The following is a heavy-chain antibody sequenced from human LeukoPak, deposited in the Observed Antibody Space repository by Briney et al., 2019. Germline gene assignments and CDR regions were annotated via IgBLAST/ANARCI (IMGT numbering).Heavy chain of an antibody. J-gene: IGHJ4*02. Sequence: SGTLSLTCAVSGGSISSSNWWSWVRQPPGKGLEWIGEIYHSGGTNYNPSLKSRVTISVDTSKNQFSLRLSSVTAADTAVYYCARTLTPLRTGFDYWGQGTLVTVSS. CDR3: ARTLTPLRTGFDY. D-gene: IGHD4-11*01. CDR2: IYHSGGT. CDR1: GGSISSSNW. V-gene: IGHV4-4*02.